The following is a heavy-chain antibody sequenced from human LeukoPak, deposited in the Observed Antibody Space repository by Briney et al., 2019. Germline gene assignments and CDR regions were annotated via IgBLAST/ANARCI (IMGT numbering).Heavy chain of an antibody. D-gene: IGHD5-12*01. V-gene: IGHV4-30-2*01. CDR1: GGSIISGTYC. CDR2: IYHSGST. J-gene: IGHJ4*02. CDR3: ARGLRIVATLDYFDY. Sequence: SETLSLTCTVSGGSIISGTYCWSWIRQPAGKGLEWIGYIYHSGSTYYNPSLKSRVTISVDRSKNQFSLKLSSVTAADTAVYYCARGLRIVATLDYFDYWGQGTLVTVSS.